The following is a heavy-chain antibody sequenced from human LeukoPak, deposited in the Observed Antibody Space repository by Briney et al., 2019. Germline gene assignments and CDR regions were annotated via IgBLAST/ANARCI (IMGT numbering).Heavy chain of an antibody. CDR2: NYRGGVT. V-gene: IGHV3-66*01. CDR3: AGASSDGVLIDATSFDL. J-gene: IGHJ4*02. CDR1: GFIGYDGY. Sequence: PGGSLRLSCAVSGFIGYDGYMNWVRQAPGRGLEWLSVNYRGGVTYYADSVKGRFFISRDDSKNTWHLQLNSLKTEDTAVYYCAGASSDGVLIDATSFDLWDQGTLVSVSS. D-gene: IGHD2-15*01.